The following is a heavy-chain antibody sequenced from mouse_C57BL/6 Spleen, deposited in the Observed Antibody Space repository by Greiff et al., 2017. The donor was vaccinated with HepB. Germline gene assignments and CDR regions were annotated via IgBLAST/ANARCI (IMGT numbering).Heavy chain of an antibody. CDR2: IDPSDSET. CDR3: ARPNYYGSSYWYFDV. CDR1: GYTFTSYW. D-gene: IGHD1-1*01. J-gene: IGHJ1*03. Sequence: QVQLQQSGAELVRPGSSVKLSCKASGYTFTSYWMHWVKQRPIQGLEWIGNIDPSDSETHYNQKFKDKATLTVDKSSSTAYMQLSSLTSEDSAVYYCARPNYYGSSYWYFDVWGTGTTVTVSS. V-gene: IGHV1-52*01.